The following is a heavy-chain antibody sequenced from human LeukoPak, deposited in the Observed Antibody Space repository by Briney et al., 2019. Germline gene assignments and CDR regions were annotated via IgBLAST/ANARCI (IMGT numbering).Heavy chain of an antibody. CDR2: MNPNSGNT. V-gene: IGHV1-8*01. CDR1: GYTFTTYD. D-gene: IGHD2-15*01. J-gene: IGHJ4*02. CDR3: ATAVVVVAATPSLDY. Sequence: GASVKVSCKASGYTFTTYDINWVRQATGQGLEWMGWMNPNSGNTGYAQKFQGRVTMTRNTSISTAYMELGSLRSEDTAVYYRATAVVVVAATPSLDYWGQGTLVTVSS.